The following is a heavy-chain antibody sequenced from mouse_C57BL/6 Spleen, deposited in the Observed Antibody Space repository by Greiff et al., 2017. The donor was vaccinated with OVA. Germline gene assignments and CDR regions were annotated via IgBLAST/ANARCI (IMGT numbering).Heavy chain of an antibody. Sequence: VQLQQSGPELVKPGASVKISCKASGYAFSSSWMNWVKQRPGKGLEWIGRIYPGDGDTNYNGKFKGKATLTVDTSSSTAYMQLSSLTSEDSAVYYCARGLGSYYFDYWGQGTTLTVSS. J-gene: IGHJ2*01. CDR3: ARGLGSYYFDY. D-gene: IGHD4-1*01. CDR1: GYAFSSSW. V-gene: IGHV1-82*01. CDR2: IYPGDGDT.